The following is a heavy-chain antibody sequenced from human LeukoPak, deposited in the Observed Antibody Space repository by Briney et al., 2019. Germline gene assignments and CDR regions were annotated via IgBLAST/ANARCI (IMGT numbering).Heavy chain of an antibody. J-gene: IGHJ5*02. CDR2: IKQDGGET. D-gene: IGHD6-19*01. CDR3: ARPIAVAENWFDP. V-gene: IGHV3-7*01. Sequence: GGSLRLSCAASGFPFSSYWMAWVRQAPGKGLEWVASIKQDGGETFYVDSVKGRFTISRDNAKNSLSLQMNSLRAEDTAVYYCARPIAVAENWFDPWGQGTLVTVSS. CDR1: GFPFSSYW.